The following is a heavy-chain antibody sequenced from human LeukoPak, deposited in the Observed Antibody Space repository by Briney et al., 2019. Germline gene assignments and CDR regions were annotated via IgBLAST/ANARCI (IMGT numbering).Heavy chain of an antibody. CDR2: ISPYNDYT. CDR1: GYTFTNYG. V-gene: IGHV1-18*04. CDR3: ARWYCSSTSCYAGACDM. D-gene: IGHD2-2*01. Sequence: ASVKVFCKASGYTFTNYGISWVRQAPGQGLEWMGWISPYNDYTNYAQKLQGRVTMTTDTSTSTGYMELRSLRSDDTAVYYCARWYCSSTSCYAGACDMWGQGTMVSVSS. J-gene: IGHJ3*02.